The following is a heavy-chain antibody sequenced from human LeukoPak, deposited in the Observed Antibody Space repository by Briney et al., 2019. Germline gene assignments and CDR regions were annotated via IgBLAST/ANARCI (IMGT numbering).Heavy chain of an antibody. D-gene: IGHD3-16*02. V-gene: IGHV3-49*03. CDR2: IRSKAYGGTT. Sequence: PGGSLRLSCTASGFTFGDYAMSWFRQAPGKGLEWVGFIRSKAYGGTTEYAASVKGRFTISRDDSKSIAYLQMNSLKTEDTAVYYCTRATFAYYDYVWGSYRSNYFDYWGQGTLVTVSS. J-gene: IGHJ4*02. CDR3: TRATFAYYDYVWGSYRSNYFDY. CDR1: GFTFGDYA.